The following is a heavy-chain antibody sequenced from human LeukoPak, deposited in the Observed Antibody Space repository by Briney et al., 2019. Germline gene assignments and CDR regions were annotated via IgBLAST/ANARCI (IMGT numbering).Heavy chain of an antibody. CDR1: GYIFITYW. D-gene: IGHD6-13*01. CDR3: VRLGFSWMQGDY. Sequence: GESLKISCKLSGYIFITYWIAWVRQVPGKGLERVGIIYPPDSQTRNSPSFQGRVTISVDKSISTAYLQWSSLKASDIAIYYCVRLGFSWMQGDYWGQGTLVTVSS. V-gene: IGHV5-51*01. J-gene: IGHJ4*02. CDR2: IYPPDSQT.